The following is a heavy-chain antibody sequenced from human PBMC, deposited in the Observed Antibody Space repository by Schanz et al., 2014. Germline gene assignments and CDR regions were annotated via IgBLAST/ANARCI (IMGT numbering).Heavy chain of an antibody. CDR1: GFTLSSYA. CDR3: ARPRFDYGEVDY. V-gene: IGHV3-7*01. CDR2: IKQDGSEK. D-gene: IGHD4-17*01. Sequence: VQLVESGGGVVQPGRSLRLSCAAYGFTLSSYAMHWVRQAPGKGLEWVANIKQDGSEKYYVDAVKGRFTISRDNAKNSMYLHMKSLRGEDTAVYYCARPRFDYGEVDYWGQGTLXTVSS. J-gene: IGHJ4*02.